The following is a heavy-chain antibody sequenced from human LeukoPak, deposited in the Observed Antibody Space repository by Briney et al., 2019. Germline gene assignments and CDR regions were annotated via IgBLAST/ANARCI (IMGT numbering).Heavy chain of an antibody. V-gene: IGHV3-23*01. CDR2: ISGSGGST. CDR1: GFTFSSYA. J-gene: IGHJ6*03. D-gene: IGHD4-17*01. Sequence: PGGSLRLSCAASGFTFSSYAMSWVRQAPGKGLEWVSAISGSGGSTYYADSVKGRFTISRDNSKNTLYLQMNSLRAEDTAVYYCVRPDYGDCVRYYYMDVWGKGTTVTVSS. CDR3: VRPDYGDCVRYYYMDV.